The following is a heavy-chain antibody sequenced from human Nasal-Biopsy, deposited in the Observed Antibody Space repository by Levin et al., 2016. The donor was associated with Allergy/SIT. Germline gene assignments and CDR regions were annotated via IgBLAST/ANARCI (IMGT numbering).Heavy chain of an antibody. Sequence: GGSLRLSCVTAGFTFSNYDMPWLRQAPGKGLEWVATISYDETNINYADSVKGRFTISRDNFQNTVFLQMNSLRAEDTAVYHCVKDFDKNEDYSRSPLDYWGRGVLVTVSS. CDR2: ISYDETNI. V-gene: IGHV3-30*18. CDR3: VKDFDKNEDYSRSPLDY. CDR1: GFTFSNYD. J-gene: IGHJ4*02. D-gene: IGHD6-6*01.